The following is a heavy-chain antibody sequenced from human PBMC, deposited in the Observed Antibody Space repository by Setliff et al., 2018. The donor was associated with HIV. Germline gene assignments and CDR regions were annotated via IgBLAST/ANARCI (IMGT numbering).Heavy chain of an antibody. CDR2: INYSNGDT. CDR1: GYIFSGYY. J-gene: IGHJ1*01. V-gene: IGHV1-2*02. CDR3: ALANIVSTARWNH. D-gene: IGHD1-1*01. Sequence: GASVKVSCKTSGYIFSGYYLHWLRRAPGQGLEWMGWINYSNGDTKSPEKFQGRVTMTRDSSISTVYMDLQGLTSDDTVVYYCALANIVSTARWNHWGRGTLVTVSS.